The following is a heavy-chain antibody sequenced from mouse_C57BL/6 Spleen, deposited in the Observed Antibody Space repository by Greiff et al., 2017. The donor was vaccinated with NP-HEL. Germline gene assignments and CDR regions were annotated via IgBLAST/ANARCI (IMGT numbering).Heavy chain of an antibody. D-gene: IGHD1-1*01. CDR2: INPSSGYT. Sequence: QVQLKQSGAELARPGASVKMSCKASGYTFTSYTMHWVKQRPGQGLEWIGYINPSSGYTKYNQKFKEKATLNADKSSSTAYMQLSSLTSEDSAVYYCARAGDLDGSSPYAMDYWGQGTSVTVSS. CDR1: GYTFTSYT. CDR3: ARAGDLDGSSPYAMDY. J-gene: IGHJ4*01. V-gene: IGHV1-4*01.